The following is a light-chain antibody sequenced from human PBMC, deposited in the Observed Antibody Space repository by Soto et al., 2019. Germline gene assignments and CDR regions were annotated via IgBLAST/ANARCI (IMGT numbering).Light chain of an antibody. CDR1: QSVTYN. CDR2: GAS. V-gene: IGKV3-20*01. Sequence: SQSPSTVYASPGERVTLSCRATQSVTYNLAWYQQKPGQAPRLLIYGASKRATGIPDRFSGSGSGTDFTLTISRLEPEDFAVYYCQQYGSSRTFGQGTKVDI. J-gene: IGKJ1*01. CDR3: QQYGSSRT.